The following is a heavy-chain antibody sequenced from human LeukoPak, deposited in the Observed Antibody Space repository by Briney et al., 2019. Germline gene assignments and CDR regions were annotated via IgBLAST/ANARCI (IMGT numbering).Heavy chain of an antibody. CDR1: GFTFSSYA. J-gene: IGHJ6*02. CDR2: ISYDGSNK. Sequence: GGSLRLSCAASGFTFSSYAMHWVRQAPGEGLEWVAVISYDGSNKYYADSVKGRFTISRDNSKNTLYLQMNSPRAEDTAVYYCARVICSSTSCYGDYYGMDVWGQGTTVTVSS. V-gene: IGHV3-30-3*01. CDR3: ARVICSSTSCYGDYYGMDV. D-gene: IGHD2-2*01.